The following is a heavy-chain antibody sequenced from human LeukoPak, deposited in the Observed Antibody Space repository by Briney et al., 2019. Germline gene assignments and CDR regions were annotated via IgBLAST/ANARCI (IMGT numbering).Heavy chain of an antibody. CDR2: IKQDGSET. J-gene: IGHJ3*02. Sequence: GGSLRLSCAASGFTFSNHWMSWVRQAPGKGLEWVANIKQDGSETYYVDSVKGRFTISRDNAKNSLSLQMNSLRVEDTAVYYCARVSSRMEEGAFDIWGQGTMVTVSS. V-gene: IGHV3-7*03. D-gene: IGHD6-13*01. CDR3: ARVSSRMEEGAFDI. CDR1: GFTFSNHW.